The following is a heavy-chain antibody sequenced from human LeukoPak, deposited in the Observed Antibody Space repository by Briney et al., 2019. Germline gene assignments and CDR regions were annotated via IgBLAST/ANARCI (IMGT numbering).Heavy chain of an antibody. J-gene: IGHJ4*02. CDR2: ISWNSGFI. D-gene: IGHD5-24*01. V-gene: IGHV3-9*01. CDR1: GFTFDDYA. Sequence: PGRSLRLSCAASGFTFDDYAMHWVRQAPGKGLEWVSGISWNSGFIGYADSVKGRFTISRDNAKNSLFLQMNSLRAEDTAIYYCTRAKMATMGYFDYWGQGTLVTVSS. CDR3: TRAKMATMGYFDY.